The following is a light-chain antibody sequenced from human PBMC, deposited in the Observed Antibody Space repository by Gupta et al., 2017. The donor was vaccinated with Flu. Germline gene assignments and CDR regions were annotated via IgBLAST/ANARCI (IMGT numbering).Light chain of an antibody. CDR3: QGWVSSGDLWV. J-gene: IGLJ3*02. CDR2: DDR. V-gene: IGLV3-21*02. Sequence: QQKPGQAPVLVVYDDRFRPSGIPERFSGSNSGNTATLPLSRVEAGDEADYYCQGWVSSGDLWVFGGGTKLPVL.